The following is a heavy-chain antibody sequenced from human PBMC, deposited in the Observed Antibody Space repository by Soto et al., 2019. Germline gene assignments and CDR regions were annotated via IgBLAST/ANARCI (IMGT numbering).Heavy chain of an antibody. V-gene: IGHV1-18*04. D-gene: IGHD6-13*01. J-gene: IGHJ4*02. CDR3: ARDARAWKQKLASTYFDY. Sequence: ASVKVSCKASGYTFTSYGISWVRQAPGQGLEWMGWISAYNGNTNYAQKLQGRVTMTTDTSTSTAYMELRSLRSDDTAVYYCARDARAWKQKLASTYFDYWGQGTLVTVSS. CDR1: GYTFTSYG. CDR2: ISAYNGNT.